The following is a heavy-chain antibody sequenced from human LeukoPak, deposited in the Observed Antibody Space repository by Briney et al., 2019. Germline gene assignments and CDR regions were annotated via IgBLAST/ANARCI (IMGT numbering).Heavy chain of an antibody. J-gene: IGHJ4*02. Sequence: GGSLSLSCAASGFTFNSHAMNWVRQAPGKGPEWVSGISGNGGSTYYADSVKGRFTVSRDNSKNTLYLQMNSLRAEDTALYYCAKAMGDYSIYNRYYFDNWGQGTLVTVSS. CDR1: GFTFNSHA. D-gene: IGHD4-11*01. CDR3: AKAMGDYSIYNRYYFDN. CDR2: ISGNGGST. V-gene: IGHV3-23*01.